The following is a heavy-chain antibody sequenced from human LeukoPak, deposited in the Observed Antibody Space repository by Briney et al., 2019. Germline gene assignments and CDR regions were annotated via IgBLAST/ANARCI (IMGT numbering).Heavy chain of an antibody. D-gene: IGHD3-3*01. CDR1: GGSFSGYY. CDR3: ARLSRRTIFGVVIILNAFDI. J-gene: IGHJ3*02. V-gene: IGHV4-34*01. Sequence: SETLSLTCAVYGGSFSGYYWSWIRQPPGKGLEWIGEINHSGSTNYNPSLKSRVTISVDTSKNQFSLKLSSVTAADTAVYYCARLSRRTIFGVVIILNAFDIWGQGTMVTVSS. CDR2: INHSGST.